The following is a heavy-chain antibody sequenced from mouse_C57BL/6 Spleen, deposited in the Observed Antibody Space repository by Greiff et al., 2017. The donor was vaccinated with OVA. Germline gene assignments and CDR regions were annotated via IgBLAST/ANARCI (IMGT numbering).Heavy chain of an antibody. CDR1: GYSFTGYY. D-gene: IGHD1-1*01. V-gene: IGHV1-42*01. Sequence: VQLQQSGPELVKPGASVKISCKASGYSFTGYYMNWVKQSPEKSLEWIGEINPSTGGTTYNQKFKAKATLTVDKSSSTAYMQLKSLTSEDSAVYYCASPVVAKGGYFDVWGTGTTVTVSS. CDR3: ASPVVAKGGYFDV. CDR2: INPSTGGT. J-gene: IGHJ1*03.